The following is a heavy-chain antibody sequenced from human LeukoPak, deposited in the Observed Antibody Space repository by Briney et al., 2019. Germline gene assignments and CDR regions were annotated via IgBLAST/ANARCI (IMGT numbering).Heavy chain of an antibody. CDR2: INPNSGGT. CDR3: AREGGSYGSAFDI. Sequence: ASVKVSCKASGYTFTSYGISWVRQAPGQGLEWMGWINPNSGGTNYAQKFQGRVTMTRDTSISTAYMELSRLRSDDTAVYYCAREGGSYGSAFDIWGQGTMVTVSS. J-gene: IGHJ3*02. D-gene: IGHD1-26*01. V-gene: IGHV1-2*02. CDR1: GYTFTSYG.